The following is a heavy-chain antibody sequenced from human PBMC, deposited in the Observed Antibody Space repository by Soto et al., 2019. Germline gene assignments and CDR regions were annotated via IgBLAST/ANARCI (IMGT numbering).Heavy chain of an antibody. CDR2: IYRGLAT. CDR3: ARDRSDSSRADSFDI. CDR1: GFTVSNTY. V-gene: IGHV3-53*01. Sequence: EVQLVESGGGLIQPGGSLRLSCAVSGFTVSNTYMSWVRQAPGKGLEWISVIYRGLATYYADSVKGRFTISRDDSRNTVYLQMNSPTTEDTAVYFCARDRSDSSRADSFDIWGQGTMVTVSS. D-gene: IGHD6-25*01. J-gene: IGHJ3*02.